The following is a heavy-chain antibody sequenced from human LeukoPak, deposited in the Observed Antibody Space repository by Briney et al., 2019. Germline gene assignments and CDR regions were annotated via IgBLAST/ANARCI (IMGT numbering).Heavy chain of an antibody. D-gene: IGHD5-12*01. CDR2: INPNSGGT. CDR3: ARDRRRSGYDKGIDY. CDR1: GYTFTGYY. J-gene: IGHJ4*02. Sequence: ASVKVSCKASGYTFTGYYMHWVRQAPGQGLEWMGWINPNSGGTNYAQKFQGRVTMTRDTSISTAYMEPSRLRSDDTAVYYCARDRRRSGYDKGIDYWGQGTLVTVSS. V-gene: IGHV1-2*02.